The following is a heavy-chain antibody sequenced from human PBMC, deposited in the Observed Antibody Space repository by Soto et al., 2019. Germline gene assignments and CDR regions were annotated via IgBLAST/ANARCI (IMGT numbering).Heavy chain of an antibody. CDR2: IDYNGVT. Sequence: LSLTCTVSGASISSRDYYWGWIRQTPGKGLEWIGNIDYNGVTYYNPSLKSRVTVSKDTSKNQFSLKVASVTAADTAVYYCARHLHSTEGWFDPWGQGTLVTVSS. CDR3: ARHLHSTEGWFDP. J-gene: IGHJ5*02. D-gene: IGHD2-2*01. V-gene: IGHV4-39*01. CDR1: GASISSRDYY.